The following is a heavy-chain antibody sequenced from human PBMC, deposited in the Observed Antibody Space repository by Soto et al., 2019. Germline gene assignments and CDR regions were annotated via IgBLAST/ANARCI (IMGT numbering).Heavy chain of an antibody. D-gene: IGHD2-15*01. Sequence: SVKVSCKASGCTFSSYAISWVRQAPGQGLEWMGGIIPIFGTANYAQKFQGRVTITADESTSTAYMELSSLRSEDTAVYYCARAGGNAAGDWFDPWGQGTLVTVSS. J-gene: IGHJ5*02. V-gene: IGHV1-69*13. CDR2: IIPIFGTA. CDR1: GCTFSSYA. CDR3: ARAGGNAAGDWFDP.